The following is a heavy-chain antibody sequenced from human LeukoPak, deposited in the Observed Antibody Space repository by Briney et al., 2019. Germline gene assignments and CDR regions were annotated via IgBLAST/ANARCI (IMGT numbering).Heavy chain of an antibody. CDR3: ARSHKAMAGEGLFDY. CDR1: GGPISSYY. V-gene: IGHV4-59*01. J-gene: IGHJ4*02. Sequence: PSETLSLTCTVSGGPISSYYWSWIRQPPGKGLEWIGYNSENTNYNPSLKSRVTISVDTSKNQFSLKLSSVTAADTAVYYCARSHKAMAGEGLFDYWGQGTLVTVSS. D-gene: IGHD5-18*01. CDR2: NSENT.